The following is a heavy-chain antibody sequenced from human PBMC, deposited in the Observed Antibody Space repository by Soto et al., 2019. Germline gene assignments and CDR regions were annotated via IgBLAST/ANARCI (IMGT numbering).Heavy chain of an antibody. CDR1: GFTFSNYN. J-gene: IGHJ4*02. CDR2: ISSYSSYM. Sequence: ESGGGLVKPGGSLRLSCADSGFTFSNYNMNWVRQAPGKGLEWVSSISSYSSYMYYADSVKGRFTISRDNAKNSLYLQMNSLRAEDTAVYYCARCLVSAYGSGSYDALDYWGQGILVTVSS. CDR3: ARCLVSAYGSGSYDALDY. D-gene: IGHD3-10*01. V-gene: IGHV3-21*01.